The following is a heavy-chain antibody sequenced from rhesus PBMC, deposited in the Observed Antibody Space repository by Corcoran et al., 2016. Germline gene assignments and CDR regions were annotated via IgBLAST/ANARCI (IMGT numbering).Heavy chain of an antibody. V-gene: IGHV3S4*01. CDR1: GFTFSSYD. CDR2: INNTDKTI. Sequence: EVQLVESGGGLVQPGGSLRLSCAASGFTFSSYDMSWVRQALGKGLEWVSSINNTDKTIYNSDSVKGRFTISRFNAKNSLYLQMNRLRAEDTALYYCARESCSGVYCYAGTFDYWGQEVLVTVSS. CDR3: ARESCSGVYCYAGTFDY. J-gene: IGHJ4*01. D-gene: IGHD2-27*01.